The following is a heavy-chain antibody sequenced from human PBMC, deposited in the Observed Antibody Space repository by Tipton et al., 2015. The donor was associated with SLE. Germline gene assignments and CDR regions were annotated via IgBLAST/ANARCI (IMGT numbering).Heavy chain of an antibody. J-gene: IGHJ4*02. V-gene: IGHV3-74*01. CDR2: INGGGSIT. Sequence: SLRLSCAASGFTFSTYWLHWVRQVPGKGLVWVSRINGGGSITTYADSVKGRFTISRDNAKNTLYLEMNSLRGEDTAVYYCARDRGGDLLDFWGQGTLVSVSS. D-gene: IGHD4-17*01. CDR1: GFTFSTYW. CDR3: ARDRGGDLLDF.